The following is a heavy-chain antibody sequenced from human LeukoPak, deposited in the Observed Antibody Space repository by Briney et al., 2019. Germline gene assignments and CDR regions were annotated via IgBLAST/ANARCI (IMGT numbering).Heavy chain of an antibody. Sequence: SGGSLRLSCAASGFTVSSNYMSWVRQAPGKGLEWVSVIYSGGSTYYADSVKGRFTISRDNSKNTLYLQMNSLRAEDTAAYYCAKFRDTAMVTFFDYWGQGTLVTVSS. J-gene: IGHJ4*02. V-gene: IGHV3-53*01. CDR2: IYSGGST. CDR3: AKFRDTAMVTFFDY. CDR1: GFTVSSNY. D-gene: IGHD5-18*01.